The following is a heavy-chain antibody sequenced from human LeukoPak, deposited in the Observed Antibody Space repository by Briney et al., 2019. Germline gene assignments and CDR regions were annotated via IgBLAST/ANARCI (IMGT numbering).Heavy chain of an antibody. J-gene: IGHJ4*02. CDR1: GVSFNDYY. CDR3: TRMTTGHDY. CDR2: INHSGYT. Sequence: SETLSLTCAVSGVSFNDYYWSWVRQTPGKGLEWIGEINHSGYTNDSPSLKSRVTISIDTSKKQFSLNLRSVTVADTGIYYCTRMTTGHDYWGQGTLVSVSS. V-gene: IGHV4-34*01. D-gene: IGHD4-17*01.